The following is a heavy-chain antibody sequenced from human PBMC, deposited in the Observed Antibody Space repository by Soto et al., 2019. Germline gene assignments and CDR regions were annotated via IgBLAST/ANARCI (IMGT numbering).Heavy chain of an antibody. V-gene: IGHV1-3*01. CDR2: INAGNGNT. D-gene: IGHD2-15*01. CDR3: ARGSCSGGSCY. J-gene: IGHJ4*02. CDR1: GYTFTSYA. Sequence: ASVKVSCKASGYTFTSYAMHWVRQAPGQRLEWMGWINAGNGNTKYSQKFQGRVTITRDTSVSTAYMELSSLRSEDTAVYYCARGSCSGGSCYWGQGTLVTVSS.